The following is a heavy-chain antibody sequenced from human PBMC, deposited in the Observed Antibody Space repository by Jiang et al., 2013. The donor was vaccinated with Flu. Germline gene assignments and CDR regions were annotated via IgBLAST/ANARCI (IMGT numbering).Heavy chain of an antibody. Sequence: SGAEVKKPGNTVKISCKISGYTFTDYYIHWVQQAPGKGLEWMGLVDPEDGETLYAEKFKGRVTIYADTSTDTVHMDLSSLRSEDTAVYYCARERGPTCSYGRCAFEYFQHWGQGSLITVSS. J-gene: IGHJ1*01. CDR1: GYTFTDYY. CDR2: VDPEDGET. V-gene: IGHV1-69-2*01. CDR3: ARERGPTCSYGRCAFEYFQH. D-gene: IGHD2-15*01.